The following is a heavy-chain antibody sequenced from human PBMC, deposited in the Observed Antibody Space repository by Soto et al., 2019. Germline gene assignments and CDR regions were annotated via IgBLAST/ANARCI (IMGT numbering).Heavy chain of an antibody. J-gene: IGHJ6*02. CDR1: GFTFDDYT. CDR3: AKDIVYSSGWYGGYGMDV. D-gene: IGHD6-19*01. V-gene: IGHV3-43*01. CDR2: ISWDGGST. Sequence: EVQLVESGGVVVQPGGSLRLSCAASGFTFDDYTMHWVRQAPGKGLEWVSLISWDGGSTYYADSVKGRFTISRDNSKNSLYLQMNSLRTEDTALYYCAKDIVYSSGWYGGYGMDVWGQGTTVTVSS.